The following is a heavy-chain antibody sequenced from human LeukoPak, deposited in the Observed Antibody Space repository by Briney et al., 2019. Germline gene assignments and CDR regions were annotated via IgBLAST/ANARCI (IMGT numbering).Heavy chain of an antibody. CDR2: IKQDGSEK. D-gene: IGHD3-10*01. CDR3: ARGWFGELLDAFDI. Sequence: PGGSLRLSCAASGFTFSSYWMSWVRQAPGKGLEWVANIKQDGSEKYYVDSVKGRFTLSRDNSKNSLYLNMNSLRAEDTAVYYCARGWFGELLDAFDIWGPGTLVTVSS. V-gene: IGHV3-7*04. J-gene: IGHJ3*02. CDR1: GFTFSSYW.